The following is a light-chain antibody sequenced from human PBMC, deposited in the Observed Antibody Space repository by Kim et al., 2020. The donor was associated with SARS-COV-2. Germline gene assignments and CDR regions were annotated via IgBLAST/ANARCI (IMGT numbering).Light chain of an antibody. CDR2: DVN. Sequence: GQSVVISCTRSSSDIGDYNNIAWYQQHPGKVPKLMIYDVNKRPSGVPDRFSCSKSGNTASLTISGLQAEDEADYYCCSYAGRYTYVFGTGTKVTVL. J-gene: IGLJ1*01. CDR1: SSDIGDYNN. V-gene: IGLV2-11*03. CDR3: CSYAGRYTYV.